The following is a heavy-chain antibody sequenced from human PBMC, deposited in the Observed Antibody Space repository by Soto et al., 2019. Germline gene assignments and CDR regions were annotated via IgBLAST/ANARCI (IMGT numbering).Heavy chain of an antibody. V-gene: IGHV3-7*01. CDR1: GFSFRDAW. D-gene: IGHD2-2*01. CDR3: ATNAF. J-gene: IGHJ4*02. CDR2: IKKDGSEK. Sequence: GGSLRLSCAASGFSFRDAWMSWVRQAPGKGPEWVAKIKKDGSEKYYVDSVKGRFTISRDNARSSLYLQMNSLTADDTAVYYCATNAFWGQGSLVT.